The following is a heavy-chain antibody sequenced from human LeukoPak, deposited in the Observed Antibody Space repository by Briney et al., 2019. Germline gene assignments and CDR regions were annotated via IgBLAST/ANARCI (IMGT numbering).Heavy chain of an antibody. V-gene: IGHV3-7*05. CDR3: ARTYYYGSGRYYRSFYVMDV. CDR2: INQDGSEK. Sequence: GGSLRLSCAASGFTFSSYWMSWVRQAPGKGLEWVTNINQDGSEKYYVDSVKGRSTISRDNAKNSLYLQMNSLRAEDTAVYYCARTYYYGSGRYYRSFYVMDVWGQGATVTVSS. J-gene: IGHJ6*02. D-gene: IGHD3-10*01. CDR1: GFTFSSYW.